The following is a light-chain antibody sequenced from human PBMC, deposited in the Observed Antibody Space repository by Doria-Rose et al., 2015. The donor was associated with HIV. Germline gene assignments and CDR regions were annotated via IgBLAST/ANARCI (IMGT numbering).Light chain of an antibody. CDR2: GAS. Sequence: TQSPETLSVSPGESATLSCRASQSVSTDFAWYQHKPGQAPRLLIWGASTRATGIPARFSGSGSGTGFTLTISSLQSEDFAIYFCHQYNNWPTFGQGTRLDIK. V-gene: IGKV3-15*01. CDR3: HQYNNWPT. CDR1: QSVSTD. J-gene: IGKJ5*01.